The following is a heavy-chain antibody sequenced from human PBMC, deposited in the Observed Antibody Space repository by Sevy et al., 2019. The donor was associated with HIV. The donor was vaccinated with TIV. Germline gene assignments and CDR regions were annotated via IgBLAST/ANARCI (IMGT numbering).Heavy chain of an antibody. J-gene: IGHJ4*02. CDR2: IYPGDSDT. CDR3: ARQVSPGYCSGGSCYSGYYFDY. CDR1: GYSFTSYW. V-gene: IGHV5-51*01. Sequence: GESLKISCKGSGYSFTSYWIGWVRQMPGKGLEWMGIIYPGDSDTRYSPSFQGQVTISADKSIGTAYLQWSSLKASDTAMYYCARQVSPGYCSGGSCYSGYYFDYWGQGTLVTVSS. D-gene: IGHD2-15*01.